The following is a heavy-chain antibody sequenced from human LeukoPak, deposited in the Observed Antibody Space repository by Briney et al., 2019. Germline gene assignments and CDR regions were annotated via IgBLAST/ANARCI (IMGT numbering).Heavy chain of an antibody. J-gene: IGHJ5*02. CDR1: GYTFTSYG. D-gene: IGHD2-2*01. Sequence: GASVKVSCKASGYTFTSYGISWVRQAPGQGLEWMGWISAYNGNTNYAQKLQGRVTMTIDTSTSTAYMELRSLRSDDTAVYYCARGDCSSTSCYFARWFDPWGQGTLVTVSS. CDR3: ARGDCSSTSCYFARWFDP. V-gene: IGHV1-18*04. CDR2: ISAYNGNT.